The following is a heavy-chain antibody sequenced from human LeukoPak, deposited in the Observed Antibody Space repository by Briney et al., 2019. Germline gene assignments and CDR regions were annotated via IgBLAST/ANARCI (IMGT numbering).Heavy chain of an antibody. CDR2: ISYDGSNK. D-gene: IGHD3-22*01. CDR1: GFTFSSYA. V-gene: IGHV3-30-3*01. Sequence: PGRSLRLSCAASGFTFSSYAMHWVRQAPGKGLEWVAVISYDGSNKYYADSVKGRFTISRDNSKNTLYLQMNSLRAEDTAVYYCARDRPAFTDYDSSGYLGYHFDYWGQGTLVTVSS. J-gene: IGHJ4*02. CDR3: ARDRPAFTDYDSSGYLGYHFDY.